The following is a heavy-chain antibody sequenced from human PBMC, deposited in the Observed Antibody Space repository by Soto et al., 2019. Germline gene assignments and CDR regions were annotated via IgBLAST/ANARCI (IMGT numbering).Heavy chain of an antibody. CDR2: VYHTGRT. J-gene: IGHJ4*02. D-gene: IGHD4-4*01. V-gene: IGHV4-61*01. CDR3: VSQRTTVITQAYFDY. CDR1: GGSFKSGSYS. Sequence: SETLSLTCTVSGGSFKSGSYSWSWIRQPPGKGLEWIGYVYHTGRTSYNPSLKSRVSISMDTSKNQFSLNLDSVTAADTAVYFCVSQRTTVITQAYFDYWGPGALVTVSS.